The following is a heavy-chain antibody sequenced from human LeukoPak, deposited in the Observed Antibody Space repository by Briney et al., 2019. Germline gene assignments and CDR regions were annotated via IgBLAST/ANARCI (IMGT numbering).Heavy chain of an antibody. V-gene: IGHV3-74*01. CDR2: INSDGSST. D-gene: IGHD3-10*01. CDR3: ARDSSYYGHYMDV. J-gene: IGHJ6*03. CDR1: GFTFSSYW. Sequence: PGGSLRLSCAASGFTFSSYWMHWARQAPGKGLVWVSRINSDGSSTSYADSVKGRFTISRDNAKNTLYLQMNSLRAEDTAVYYCARDSSYYGHYMDVWGKGTTVTVSS.